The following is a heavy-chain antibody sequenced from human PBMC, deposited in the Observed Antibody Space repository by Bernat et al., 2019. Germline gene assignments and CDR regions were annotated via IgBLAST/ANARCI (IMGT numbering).Heavy chain of an antibody. CDR3: AKDGSSSPYFDY. J-gene: IGHJ4*02. Sequence: EVQLLESGGGLVQPGGSLRLSCAASGFTFSSYAMSWVRQAPGKGLEWVSAISGSGGSTYYADSVKGRFTISRDNSKNTLYLQMNSLGAEDTAVYYCAKDGSSSPYFDYWGQGTLVTVSS. V-gene: IGHV3-23*01. CDR2: ISGSGGST. CDR1: GFTFSSYA. D-gene: IGHD6-6*01.